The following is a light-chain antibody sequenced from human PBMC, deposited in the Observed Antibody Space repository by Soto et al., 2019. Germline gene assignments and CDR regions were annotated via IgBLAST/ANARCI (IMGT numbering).Light chain of an antibody. CDR1: SSDVGGYNY. CDR3: SSYTSTNTLAV. V-gene: IGLV2-8*01. CDR2: EVN. Sequence: QPVLTQPPSASGSPGQSVAISCTGTSSDVGGYNYVSWYQQHPGKAPKLMIYEVNKRPSGVPDRFSGSKSGNTASLTVSGLQAEDEADYYCSSYTSTNTLAVFGTGTKLTVL. J-gene: IGLJ1*01.